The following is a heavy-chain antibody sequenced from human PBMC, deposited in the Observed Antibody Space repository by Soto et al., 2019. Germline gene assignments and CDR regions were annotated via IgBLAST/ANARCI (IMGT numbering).Heavy chain of an antibody. CDR1: GFTFSSYA. CDR2: ISYDGSNK. J-gene: IGHJ2*01. V-gene: IGHV3-30-3*01. Sequence: VQLVESGGGVVQPGRFLRLSCAASGFTFSSYAMHWVRQAPGKGLEWVAVISYDGSNKYYADSVKGRFTISRDNSKNTLYLQMNSLRAEDTAVYYCAREPSELVTTDWYFDLWGRGTLVTVSS. D-gene: IGHD4-17*01. CDR3: AREPSELVTTDWYFDL.